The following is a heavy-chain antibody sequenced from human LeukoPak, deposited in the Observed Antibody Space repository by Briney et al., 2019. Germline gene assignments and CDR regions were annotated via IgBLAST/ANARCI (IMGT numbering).Heavy chain of an antibody. J-gene: IGHJ5*02. CDR2: IYYSGST. CDR1: GGSISSGGYY. Sequence: SETLSLTCTVSGGSISSGGYYWSWIRQHPGKGLEWIGYIYYSGSTYYNPSLKSRVTISVDTSKNQFSLKLTSVTAADTAVYYCARRSGYSPNWFDPWGQGTLVTVSS. CDR3: ARRSGYSPNWFDP. D-gene: IGHD3-3*01. V-gene: IGHV4-31*03.